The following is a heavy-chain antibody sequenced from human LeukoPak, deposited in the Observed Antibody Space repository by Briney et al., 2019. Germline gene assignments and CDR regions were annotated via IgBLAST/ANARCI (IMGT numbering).Heavy chain of an antibody. CDR3: ASHSPRGTGWYGMGY. CDR1: GFTFSSYA. J-gene: IGHJ4*02. CDR2: IWYDGSNK. Sequence: PGRSLRLSCAASGFTFSSYAMHWVRQSPGKGLEWVAGIWYDGSNKYYADSVKRRFTISRDNSKNTLYLQMNGLRLEDSALYYCASHSPRGTGWYGMGYWGQGTLVTVSS. D-gene: IGHD6-19*01. V-gene: IGHV3-30*01.